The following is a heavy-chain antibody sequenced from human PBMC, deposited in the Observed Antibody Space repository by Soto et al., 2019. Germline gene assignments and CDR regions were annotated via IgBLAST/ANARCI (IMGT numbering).Heavy chain of an antibody. D-gene: IGHD5-12*01. CDR3: ARVPEEWLRSPGFDY. CDR1: GFTVSSNY. CDR2: IYSGGST. J-gene: IGHJ4*02. Sequence: EVQLVESGGGLIQPGGSLRLSCAASGFTVSSNYMSWVRQAPGKGLEWVSVIYSGGSTYYADSVKGRFTISRDNSKNTLYLQMNSLRAEDTAVYYCARVPEEWLRSPGFDYWGQGTLVTVSS. V-gene: IGHV3-53*01.